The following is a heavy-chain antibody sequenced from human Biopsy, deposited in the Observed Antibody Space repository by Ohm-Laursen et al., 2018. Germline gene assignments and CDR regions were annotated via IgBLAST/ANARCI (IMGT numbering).Heavy chain of an antibody. D-gene: IGHD1-20*01. V-gene: IGHV3-74*01. CDR1: GFTFSSYW. Sequence: SLRLSCSASGFTFSSYWMHWVRQVPGKGLVWVSRIKTGGSVITYADSVKGRFTISRDNAKNRLYLQMNSLRAEDSALYYCARDLSGKDDYWGQGTLVTVSS. J-gene: IGHJ4*02. CDR3: ARDLSGKDDY. CDR2: IKTGGSVI.